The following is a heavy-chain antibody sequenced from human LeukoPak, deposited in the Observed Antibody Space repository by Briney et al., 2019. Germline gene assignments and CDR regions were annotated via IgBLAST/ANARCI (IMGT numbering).Heavy chain of an antibody. V-gene: IGHV4-39*07. J-gene: IGHJ5*02. CDR1: GGSISSSSYY. CDR3: ARVPASRYGSSGRTHRLRWFDP. D-gene: IGHD3-22*01. CDR2: IYYSGST. Sequence: PSETLSLTCTVSGGSISSSSYYWGWIRQPPGKGLEWIGSIYYSGSTYYNPSLKSRVTISVDTSKNQFSLKLSSVTAADTAVYYCARVPASRYGSSGRTHRLRWFDPWGQGTLVTVSS.